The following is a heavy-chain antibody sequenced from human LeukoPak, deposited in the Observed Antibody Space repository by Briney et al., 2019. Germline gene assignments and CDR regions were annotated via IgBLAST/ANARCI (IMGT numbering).Heavy chain of an antibody. Sequence: KPSETLSLTCTVSGGSIGSYYWSWIRQPPGKGLEWTGYIDYSGTTNYNPSLKSRVTISLDMAKNQFSLKLSSVTAADTAVSYCARGRRYSGRHDASDIWGQGTMVTVSS. CDR2: IDYSGTT. V-gene: IGHV4-59*12. CDR1: GGSIGSYY. CDR3: ARGRRYSGRHDASDI. D-gene: IGHD1-26*01. J-gene: IGHJ3*02.